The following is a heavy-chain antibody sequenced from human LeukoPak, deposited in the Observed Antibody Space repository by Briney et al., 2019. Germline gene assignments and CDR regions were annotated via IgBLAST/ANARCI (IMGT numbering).Heavy chain of an antibody. D-gene: IGHD5-18*01. J-gene: IGHJ4*02. CDR1: GGSIRSYY. CDR3: ASGERGYSYGPLDY. CDR2: IFYAGST. Sequence: SETLSLTCIVSGGSIRSYYWSWVRQPPGKGLEWVGYIFYAGSTTYNPSLKSRVTISIDTSKNQFSLKLNSVTAADTAVYYCASGERGYSYGPLDYWGQGTLVTVSS. V-gene: IGHV4-59*08.